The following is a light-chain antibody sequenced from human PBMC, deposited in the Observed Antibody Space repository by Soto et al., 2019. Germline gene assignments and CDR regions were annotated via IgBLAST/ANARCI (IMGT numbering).Light chain of an antibody. CDR1: QSVNIY. J-gene: IGKJ4*01. V-gene: IGKV3D-15*01. CDR2: GAT. CDR3: QQYDDWLRLT. Sequence: ETLMTQSPDTLSVSLWERATFYFMASQSVNIYLAWYQQKPGQAPRLLIFGATYRATGIPARFSGSGSGTEFNLTISSLQSEDFGVYFCQQYDDWLRLTFGGGTKVDI.